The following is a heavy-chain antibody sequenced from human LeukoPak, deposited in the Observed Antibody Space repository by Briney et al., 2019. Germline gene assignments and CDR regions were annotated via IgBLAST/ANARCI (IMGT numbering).Heavy chain of an antibody. V-gene: IGHV3-74*01. CDR1: GFIFSSYW. CDR2: INSDGSST. Sequence: GGSLRLSCAASGFIFSSYWMHWVRQAPGQGLVWVSRINSDGSSTSYADSVKGRFTISRDNAKNSLYLQMNSLRVEDTAFYYCAKDNRRHYTSGPNPDSLHWGQGALVTVSS. J-gene: IGHJ4*02. CDR3: AKDNRRHYTSGPNPDSLH. D-gene: IGHD6-19*01.